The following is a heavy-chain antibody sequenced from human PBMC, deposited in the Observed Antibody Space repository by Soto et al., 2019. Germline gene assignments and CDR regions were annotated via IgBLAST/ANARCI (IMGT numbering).Heavy chain of an antibody. CDR1: GFTFSSYA. Sequence: PGGSLRLSCAASGFTFSSYAMSWVRQAPGKGLEWVSAISGSGGSTYYADSVKGRFTISRDNSKNTLYLQMGSLRAEDMALYYCAREGGSYYFDYWGQGTLVTVSS. V-gene: IGHV3-23*01. CDR3: AREGGSYYFDY. CDR2: ISGSGGST. J-gene: IGHJ4*02. D-gene: IGHD1-26*01.